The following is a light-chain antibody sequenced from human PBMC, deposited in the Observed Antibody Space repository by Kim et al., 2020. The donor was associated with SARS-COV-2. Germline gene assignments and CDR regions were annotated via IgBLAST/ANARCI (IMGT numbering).Light chain of an antibody. Sequence: AVGQTVRITCQGDSLRSYDASWYQQEPGHAPVLVIYGKNNRPSGIPDRFSVSSSGNTASLTITGAQAEDEADYYCNSRDSSGNHYVFGTGTKVTVL. CDR3: NSRDSSGNHYV. V-gene: IGLV3-19*01. CDR1: SLRSYD. J-gene: IGLJ1*01. CDR2: GKN.